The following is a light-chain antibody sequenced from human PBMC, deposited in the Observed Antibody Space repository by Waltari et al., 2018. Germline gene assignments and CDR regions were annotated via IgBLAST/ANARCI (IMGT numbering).Light chain of an antibody. V-gene: IGLV2-14*01. J-gene: IGLJ1*01. Sequence: QSALTQPASVSGSPGQSITISCPGPDSDVGAYYFVPWYQQHPGKAPHLIIYEVSNRPSGISNRFSASKSGNTSSLTISGLQAEDEADYYCSSYTTSSAPGVFGTGTRVTVL. CDR3: SSYTTSSAPGV. CDR1: DSDVGAYYF. CDR2: EVS.